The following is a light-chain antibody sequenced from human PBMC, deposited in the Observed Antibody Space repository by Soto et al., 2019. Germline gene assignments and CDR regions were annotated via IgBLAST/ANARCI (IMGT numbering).Light chain of an antibody. CDR3: QQSYVTPLT. CDR1: QTIDTF. CDR2: AAS. Sequence: DIQMTQSPPSLSASVGDRVTITCRASQTIDTFVNWYQQKPGRAPKLLIFAASTLHSGVPSRFSGSGSGTDFTLTITRLQPEDFATYYGQQSYVTPLTVGGGTKVEIK. J-gene: IGKJ4*01. V-gene: IGKV1-39*01.